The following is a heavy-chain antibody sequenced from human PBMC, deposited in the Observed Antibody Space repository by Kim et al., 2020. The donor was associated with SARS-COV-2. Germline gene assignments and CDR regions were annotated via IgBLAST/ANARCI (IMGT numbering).Heavy chain of an antibody. CDR2: TSARGDVT. CDR1: GFTFSSYG. D-gene: IGHD1-26*01. J-gene: IGHJ4*02. CDR3: TKDRLGGSGSSDY. Sequence: GGSLRLSCAGSGFTFSSYGMSWVRQAPGKGLEWVAVTSARGDVTYYADSVKGRFTMSRDNSKSTSYLQMNSLRVEDTAVYHCTKDRLGGSGSSDYWGQGTLVTVSS. V-gene: IGHV3-23*01.